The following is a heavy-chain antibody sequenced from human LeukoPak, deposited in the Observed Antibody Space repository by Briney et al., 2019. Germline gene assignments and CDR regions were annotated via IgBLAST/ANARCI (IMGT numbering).Heavy chain of an antibody. CDR3: VKSSQRWLRANFDY. D-gene: IGHD5-12*01. Sequence: GGSLRLSCAASGFTFSNAWMSWVRQAPGKGLEWVSGISGSSGSTFDADSVKGRFTISRDNSKNTLDLQMSSLRVDDTAVYYCVKSSQRWLRANFDYWGQGTLVTVSS. V-gene: IGHV3-23*01. CDR1: GFTFSNAW. CDR2: ISGSSGST. J-gene: IGHJ4*02.